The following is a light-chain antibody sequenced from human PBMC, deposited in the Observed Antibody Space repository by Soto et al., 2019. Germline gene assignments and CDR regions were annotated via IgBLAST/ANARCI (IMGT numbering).Light chain of an antibody. V-gene: IGKV3-20*01. Sequence: EIVLTQSPGTLSLSPGERATLSCRASQTVRTNYLAWFQHKPGQAPRLLIYGESSRATGIPNRFSGSGSGTDFTLTINRLEPEDFAVYFCQQYSDSPLSFGGVIKVNI. CDR1: QTVRTNY. J-gene: IGKJ4*01. CDR2: GES. CDR3: QQYSDSPLS.